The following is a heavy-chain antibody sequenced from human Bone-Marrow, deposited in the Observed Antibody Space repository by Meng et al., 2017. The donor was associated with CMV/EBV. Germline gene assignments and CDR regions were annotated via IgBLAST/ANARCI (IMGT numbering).Heavy chain of an antibody. CDR1: GGSISSSSYY. V-gene: IGHV4-61*01. Sequence: SETLSLTCTVSGGSISSSSYYWSWIRQPPGKGLEWIGYIYYSGSTNYNPSLKSRVTISVDTSKNQFSLKLSSVTAADTAVYYCARSPKQLAPYNWFDPWGQGTLVTVSS. CDR3: ARSPKQLAPYNWFDP. D-gene: IGHD6-6*01. J-gene: IGHJ5*02. CDR2: IYYSGST.